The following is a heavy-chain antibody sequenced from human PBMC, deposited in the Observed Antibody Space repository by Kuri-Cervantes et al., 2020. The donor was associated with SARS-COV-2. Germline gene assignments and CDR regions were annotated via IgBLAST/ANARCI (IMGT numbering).Heavy chain of an antibody. CDR3: AKDFGTYYDSSGYLKY. J-gene: IGHJ1*01. Sequence: GESLKISCAASGFTFDDYAMHWVRQAPGKGLEWVSAISGSGGSTYYADSVKGRFTISRDNSKNTLYLQMNSLRAEDTAVYYCAKDFGTYYDSSGYLKYWGQGTLVTVSS. CDR1: GFTFDDYA. CDR2: ISGSGGST. D-gene: IGHD3-22*01. V-gene: IGHV3-23*01.